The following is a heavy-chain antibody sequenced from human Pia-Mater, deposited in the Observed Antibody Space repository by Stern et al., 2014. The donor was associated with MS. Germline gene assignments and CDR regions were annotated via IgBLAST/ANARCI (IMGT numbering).Heavy chain of an antibody. D-gene: IGHD3-9*01. V-gene: IGHV1-69*01. Sequence: VQLVESGAEGKKPGSSVKVSCKASGGTFNVYAINWLRQAPGQGLEWMGGIIPIFGTANYAQKFQGRVTITADESTRTSSMQLSSLRYDDTAVYYCARDGRHTDNYGLDVWGQGTTVTVSS. CDR3: ARDGRHTDNYGLDV. CDR2: IIPIFGTA. CDR1: GGTFNVYA. J-gene: IGHJ6*02.